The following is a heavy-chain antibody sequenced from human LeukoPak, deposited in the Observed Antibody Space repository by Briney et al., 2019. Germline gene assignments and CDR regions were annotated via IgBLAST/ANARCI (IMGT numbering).Heavy chain of an antibody. J-gene: IGHJ4*02. CDR3: AREVDGGNDY. V-gene: IGHV3-64*01. CDR1: GFTFSGYA. D-gene: IGHD4-23*01. CDR2: ISSKGDTT. Sequence: GSLRLSYAASGFTFSGYAMHWVRQAPGKGLEYVSVISSKGDTTYYANSVKGRLTISRDNSRNTVYLQMGSLRAEDMAVYYCAREVDGGNDYWGQGTLVAVSS.